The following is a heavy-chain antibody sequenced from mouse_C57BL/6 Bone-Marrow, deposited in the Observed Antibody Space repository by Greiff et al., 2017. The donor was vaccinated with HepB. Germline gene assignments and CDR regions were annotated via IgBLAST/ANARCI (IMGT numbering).Heavy chain of an antibody. D-gene: IGHD1-3*01. CDR1: GFTFSSYA. J-gene: IGHJ1*03. CDR2: ISSGGDYI. Sequence: DVHLVESGEGLVKPGGSLKLSCAASGFTFSSYAMSWVRQTPKKRLEWVAYISSGGDYIYYADTVKGRFTISRDNARNTLYLQMSSLKSEDTAMYYCTKVLAAFDVWGTGTTVTVSS. CDR3: TKVLAAFDV. V-gene: IGHV5-9-1*02.